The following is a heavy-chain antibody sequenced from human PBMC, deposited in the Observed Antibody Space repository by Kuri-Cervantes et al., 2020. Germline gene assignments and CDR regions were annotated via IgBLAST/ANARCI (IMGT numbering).Heavy chain of an antibody. D-gene: IGHD4-17*01. J-gene: IGHJ4*02. CDR3: ARHRLSNYGSFDY. CDR1: GGSISSYY. V-gene: IGHV4-59*01. CDR2: IYYSGSA. Sequence: SETLSLTCIVSGGSISSYYWSWIRQAPGKGLEWIGYIYYSGSANYNPSLKSRVTISIDTSKNQFSLKLTSVTAADTAVYYCARHRLSNYGSFDYWGQGTLVTVSS.